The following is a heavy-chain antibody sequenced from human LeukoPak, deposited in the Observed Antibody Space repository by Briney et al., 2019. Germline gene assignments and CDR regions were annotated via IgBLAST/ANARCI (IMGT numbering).Heavy chain of an antibody. CDR1: GGSISSGDYY. V-gene: IGHV4-30-4*01. D-gene: IGHD3-22*01. CDR3: ARERRDYCDSSGYEK. J-gene: IGHJ4*02. CDR2: IYYSGST. Sequence: SQTLSLTCTVSGGSISSGDYYWSWIRQPPGKGLEWIGYIYYSGSTYYNPSLKSRVTISVDTSKNQFSLKLSSVTAADTAVYYCARERRDYCDSSGYEKWGQGTLVTVSS.